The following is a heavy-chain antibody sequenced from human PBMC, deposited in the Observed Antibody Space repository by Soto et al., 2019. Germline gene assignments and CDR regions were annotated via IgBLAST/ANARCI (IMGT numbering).Heavy chain of an antibody. V-gene: IGHV1-69*12. CDR3: ARGSYRNSYRFDY. D-gene: IGHD3-16*02. J-gene: IGHJ4*02. CDR2: IMPLLSTT. CDR1: AGTFSTYA. Sequence: QVQLVQSGAEVKKPGSSVKVSCKASAGTFSTYAISWVRQAPGQGLEWMGGIMPLLSTTSYAQKFQGRVTITADESTNTAYMVLSILGSEDTAVYYCARGSYRNSYRFDYWGQGTLVTVSS.